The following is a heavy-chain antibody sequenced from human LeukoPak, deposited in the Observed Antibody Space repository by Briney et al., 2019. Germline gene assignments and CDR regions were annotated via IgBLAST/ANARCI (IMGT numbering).Heavy chain of an antibody. CDR2: IYYSGST. J-gene: IGHJ5*02. CDR3: ARQEVLRFDP. Sequence: SETLSFTCTVSGGSISSYYWSWIRQPPGKGLEWIGYIYYSGSTNYNPSLKSRVTISVDTSKNQFSLKLSSVTAADTAVYYCARQEVLRFDPWGQGTLVTVSS. V-gene: IGHV4-59*08. CDR1: GGSISSYY.